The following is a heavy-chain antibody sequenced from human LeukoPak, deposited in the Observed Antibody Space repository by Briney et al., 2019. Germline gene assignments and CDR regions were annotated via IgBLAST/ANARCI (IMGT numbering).Heavy chain of an antibody. CDR1: GSSMSSGSYY. CDR2: IYTSGST. J-gene: IGHJ6*02. Sequence: SQTLSLTCTVSGSSMSSGSYYWSWIRQPAGKGLEWIGRIYTSGSTNYNPSLKSRVTISVDTSKNQFSLKLSSVTAADTAVYYCARDHGWYSSSASGYYYGMDVWGQGTTVTASS. V-gene: IGHV4-61*02. D-gene: IGHD6-6*01. CDR3: ARDHGWYSSSASGYYYGMDV.